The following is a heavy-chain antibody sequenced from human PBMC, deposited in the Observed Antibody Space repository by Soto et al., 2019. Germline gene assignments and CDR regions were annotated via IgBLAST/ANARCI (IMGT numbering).Heavy chain of an antibody. CDR3: ARQIYDSDTGPNFQYYFDS. V-gene: IGHV3-53*01. Sequence: GGSLRLSCAASGFTVSSNYMSWVRQAPGKGLEWVSVIYSGGSTYYADSVKGRFTISRDNSKNTLYLQMSSLRASDTAMYYCARQIYDSDTGPNFQYYFDSWGQGTPVTVSS. CDR1: GFTVSSNY. CDR2: IYSGGST. J-gene: IGHJ4*02. D-gene: IGHD3-22*01.